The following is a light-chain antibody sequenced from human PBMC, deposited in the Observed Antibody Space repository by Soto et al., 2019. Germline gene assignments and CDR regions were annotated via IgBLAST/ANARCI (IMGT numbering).Light chain of an antibody. CDR1: HSISKY. J-gene: IGKJ2*01. Sequence: DLQMTQSPSSLSASVGDSVTITCRASHSISKYLNWYQHKPGKAPKLLIYAASSVQSGVPSRFSGSGSGTDFTHSIRGLQPEDFATYYCQQTYNSPYTFGPGTKLEIK. CDR3: QQTYNSPYT. V-gene: IGKV1-39*01. CDR2: AAS.